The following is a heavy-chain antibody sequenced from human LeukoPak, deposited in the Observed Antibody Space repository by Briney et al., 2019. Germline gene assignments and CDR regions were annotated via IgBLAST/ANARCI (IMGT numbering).Heavy chain of an antibody. CDR1: GYTFTSYY. CDR2: INPSGGST. V-gene: IGHV1-46*01. J-gene: IGHJ3*02. D-gene: IGHD3-16*01. Sequence: ASVKVSCKASGYTFTSYYMHWVRQAPGQGLEWMGIINPSGGSTSYAQKFQGRVTMTRDMSTSTVYMELSSLRSEDTAVYYCARELRSGVIDDAFDIWGQGTMVTVSS. CDR3: ARELRSGVIDDAFDI.